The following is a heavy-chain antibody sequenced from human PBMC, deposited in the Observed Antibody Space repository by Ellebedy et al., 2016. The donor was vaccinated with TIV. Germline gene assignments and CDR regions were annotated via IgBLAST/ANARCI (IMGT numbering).Heavy chain of an antibody. J-gene: IGHJ4*02. V-gene: IGHV3-66*01. Sequence: GESLKISCAASGFTVSSNYMSWVRQAPGKGLEWVSVIYSGGSTYYADSVKGRFTISRDNSKNTLYLQMNSLRAEDTAVYYCARDGYSGSYYYCDYWGQGTLVTVSS. CDR3: ARDGYSGSYYYCDY. CDR2: IYSGGST. D-gene: IGHD1-26*01. CDR1: GFTVSSNY.